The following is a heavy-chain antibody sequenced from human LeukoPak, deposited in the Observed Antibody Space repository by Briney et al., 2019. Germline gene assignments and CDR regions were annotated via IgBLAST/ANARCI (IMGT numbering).Heavy chain of an antibody. CDR1: GGSISSSSYY. CDR2: IYYSGST. J-gene: IGHJ2*01. D-gene: IGHD3-22*01. CDR3: ARSVSSGYYPTYYWYFDL. V-gene: IGHV4-39*07. Sequence: PSETLSLTCTVSGGSISSSSYYWGWIRQPPGKGLEWIGSIYYSGSTYYNPSLKSRVTISVDTSKNQFSLKLSSVTAADTAVYYCARSVSSGYYPTYYWYFDLWGRGTLVTVSS.